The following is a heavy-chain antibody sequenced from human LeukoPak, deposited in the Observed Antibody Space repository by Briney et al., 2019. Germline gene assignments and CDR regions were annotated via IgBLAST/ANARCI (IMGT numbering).Heavy chain of an antibody. J-gene: IGHJ6*03. CDR3: AREFYDSSGYYYYYYYMDV. CDR1: GSTFDDYG. CDR2: INWKGGST. V-gene: IGHV3-20*04. Sequence: GGSLRLSCAASGSTFDDYGMSWVRQAPGKGLEWVSGINWKGGSTGYADAVKGRFTISRDNAKNSLYMQMNSLRAEDTALYYCAREFYDSSGYYYYYYYMDVWGKGTTVTVSS. D-gene: IGHD3-22*01.